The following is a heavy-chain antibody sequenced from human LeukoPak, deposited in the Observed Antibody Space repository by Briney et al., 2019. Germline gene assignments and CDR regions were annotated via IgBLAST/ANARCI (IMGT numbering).Heavy chain of an antibody. D-gene: IGHD3-22*01. Sequence: ASVKVSCKVSGYTLTELSMHWVRQAPGKGLEWMGGFDPEDGETIYAQKFQGRVTMTEDTSTDTAYMELSSLRSDDTAVYYCATGLHYYDSSGYSDYWGQGTLVTVSS. J-gene: IGHJ4*02. CDR2: FDPEDGET. CDR3: ATGLHYYDSSGYSDY. CDR1: GYTLTELS. V-gene: IGHV1-24*01.